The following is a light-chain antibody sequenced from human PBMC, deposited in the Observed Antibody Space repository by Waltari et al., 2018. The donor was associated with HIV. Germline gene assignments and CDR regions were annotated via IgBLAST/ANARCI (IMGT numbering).Light chain of an antibody. Sequence: EIVLTQSPGTLSLSPGERATLSCRASQSVSSSYLAWYQQKPGQAPGLLIYGASTRATGIPDRFSGSGSGTDFTLTISRLEPEDFAVYYCQQYGSSLIYTFGQGTKLEIK. J-gene: IGKJ2*01. V-gene: IGKV3-20*01. CDR2: GAS. CDR1: QSVSSSY. CDR3: QQYGSSLIYT.